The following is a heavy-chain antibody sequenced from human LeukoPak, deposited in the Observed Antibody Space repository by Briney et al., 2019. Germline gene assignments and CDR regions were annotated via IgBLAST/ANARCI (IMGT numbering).Heavy chain of an antibody. CDR2: IYYSGST. CDR1: GGSISSYY. J-gene: IGHJ6*03. CDR3: ARGRYNWNPRSNYYYMDV. Sequence: SETLSLTCTVSGGSISSYYWSWIRQPPGKGLEWIGYIYYSGSTNYNPSLKSRVTISVDTSKNQFSLKLSSVTATDTAVYYCARGRYNWNPRSNYYYMDVWGKGTTVTVSS. D-gene: IGHD1-20*01. V-gene: IGHV4-59*01.